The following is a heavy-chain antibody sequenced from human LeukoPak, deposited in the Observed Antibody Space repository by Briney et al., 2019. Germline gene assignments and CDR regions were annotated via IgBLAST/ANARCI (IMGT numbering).Heavy chain of an antibody. J-gene: IGHJ6*02. V-gene: IGHV1-8*01. CDR3: ARAGAIHYYYYYGMDV. Sequence: ASVKVSCKASGYTFTSYDINWVRQATGQGLEWMGWMNPNSVNTGYAQKFQGRVTMTRTTSISTAYMELSSLRSEDTAVYYCARAGAIHYYYYYGMDVWGQGTTVTVSS. CDR2: MNPNSVNT. D-gene: IGHD4/OR15-4a*01. CDR1: GYTFTSYD.